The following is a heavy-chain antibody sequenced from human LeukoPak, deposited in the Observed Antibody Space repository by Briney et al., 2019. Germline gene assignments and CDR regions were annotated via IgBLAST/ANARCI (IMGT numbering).Heavy chain of an antibody. D-gene: IGHD5-18*01. CDR2: INPNSGGT. Sequence: GASVKVSCKTSGYTFTVKFLHWLRQAPGQGLEWMGWINPNSGGTNYAQKFQGRVTMTRDTSISTAYMELSRLRSDDTAVYYCAGWVGGYSYGDNPFDYWGQGTLVTVSS. CDR1: GYTFTVKF. J-gene: IGHJ4*02. V-gene: IGHV1-2*02. CDR3: AGWVGGYSYGDNPFDY.